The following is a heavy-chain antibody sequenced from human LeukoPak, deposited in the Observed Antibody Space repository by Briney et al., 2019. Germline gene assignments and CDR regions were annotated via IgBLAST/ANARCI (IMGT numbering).Heavy chain of an antibody. CDR3: AREMWFDP. CDR2: ISGSSSYI. V-gene: IGHV3-21*01. CDR1: GFTFSSYS. Sequence: GGSLRLSCAASGFTFSSYSMNWVRQAPGKGLEWVSSISGSSSYIYYADSVKGRFTISRDNAKNSLYLQMNSLRAEDTAVYYCAREMWFDPWGQGTLVTVSS. J-gene: IGHJ5*02.